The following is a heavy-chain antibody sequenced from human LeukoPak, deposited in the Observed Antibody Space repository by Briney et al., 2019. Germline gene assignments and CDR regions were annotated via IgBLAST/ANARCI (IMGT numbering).Heavy chain of an antibody. Sequence: GGSLRLSCAASGFTFSSYWMSWVRQAPGKGLEWVSYITSGSSTIYYADSVKGRFTISRDNAKSSLYLQMNSLRDEDTAVYYCVRDWDYWGQGTLVTVST. CDR2: ITSGSSTI. J-gene: IGHJ4*02. CDR3: VRDWDY. V-gene: IGHV3-48*02. CDR1: GFTFSSYW.